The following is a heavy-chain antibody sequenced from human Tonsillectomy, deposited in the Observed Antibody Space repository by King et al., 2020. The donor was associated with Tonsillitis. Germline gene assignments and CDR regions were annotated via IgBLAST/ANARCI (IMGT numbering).Heavy chain of an antibody. CDR2: ILYDASNK. V-gene: IGHV3-30*04. CDR3: ARDGPGIGTALAI. D-gene: IGHD2-21*02. Sequence: VQLVESGGGVVQPGRSLRLSCAASGFTCSNYARHWVRQAPGKGLEWITVILYDASNKYYADSVKGRFTISRDNSKNTLYLQMNSLTAEDTALYYCARDGPGIGTALAIWGQGTMVTVSS. CDR1: GFTCSNYA. J-gene: IGHJ3*02.